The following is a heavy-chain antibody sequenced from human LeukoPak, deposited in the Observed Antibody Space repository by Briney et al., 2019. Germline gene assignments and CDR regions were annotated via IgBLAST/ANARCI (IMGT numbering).Heavy chain of an antibody. J-gene: IGHJ4*02. V-gene: IGHV3-23*01. CDR1: GFTFSSYA. CDR3: AKDLGGEGGSGFPGY. CDR2: MSGSGSDT. D-gene: IGHD3-10*01. Sequence: GGSLRLSCAASGFTFSSYAMSWVRQVPGKGLEWVSAMSGSGSDTYYADSVKGRFTISRDNSKSTLYLQMNSLRAEDTALYYCAKDLGGEGGSGFPGYWGQGTLVTVFS.